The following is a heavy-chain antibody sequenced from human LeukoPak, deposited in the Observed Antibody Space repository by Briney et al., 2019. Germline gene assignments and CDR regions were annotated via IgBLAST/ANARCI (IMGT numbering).Heavy chain of an antibody. J-gene: IGHJ3*02. Sequence: ASLKVSCKASGYTFTSYYMHWVRQAPGQGLEWMGIINPSGGSTSYAQTFQGRVTMTRDMSTSTVYMELSSLRSEDTAVYYCARVDSSGWPPRDAFDIWGQGTMVNVSS. CDR3: ARVDSSGWPPRDAFDI. D-gene: IGHD6-19*01. CDR2: INPSGGST. CDR1: GYTFTSYY. V-gene: IGHV1-46*01.